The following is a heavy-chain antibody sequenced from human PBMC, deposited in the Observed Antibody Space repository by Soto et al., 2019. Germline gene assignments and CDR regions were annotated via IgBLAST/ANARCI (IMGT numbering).Heavy chain of an antibody. CDR1: GGSISSYY. V-gene: IGHV4-59*01. J-gene: IGHJ6*03. D-gene: IGHD6-13*01. CDR3: AREEMVRYYCYYMDV. Sequence: SETLSLTCTVSGGSISSYYWSWIRQPPGKGLEWIGYIYYSGSANYNPSLKSRVTISVDTSKNQFSLKLSSVTAADTAVYYCAREEMVRYYCYYMDVWGKGTTVTVSS. CDR2: IYYSGSA.